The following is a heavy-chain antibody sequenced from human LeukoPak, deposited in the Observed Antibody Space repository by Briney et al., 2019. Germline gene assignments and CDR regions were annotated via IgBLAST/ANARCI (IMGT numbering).Heavy chain of an antibody. CDR1: GGSISSYY. CDR2: IYTSGST. Sequence: SETLSLTCTVSGGSISSYYWSWIRQPAGKGLEWIGRIYTSGSTNYNPSLKSRVTISVDTSKNQFSLKLSSVTAADTAVYYCARGWPHGSGSTDGDYWGQGTLVTVSS. V-gene: IGHV4-4*07. D-gene: IGHD3-10*01. CDR3: ARGWPHGSGSTDGDY. J-gene: IGHJ4*02.